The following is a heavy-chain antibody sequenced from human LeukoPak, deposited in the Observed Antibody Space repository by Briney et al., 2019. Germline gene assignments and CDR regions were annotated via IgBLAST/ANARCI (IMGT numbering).Heavy chain of an antibody. J-gene: IGHJ4*02. CDR1: GGSISSYY. V-gene: IGHV4-59*01. Sequence: SETLSLTCTVSGGSISSYYWSWIRHPPGKGLEWIGYIYYSGSTNYNPSLKSRVTISVDTSKNQFSLKLSSVTAADTAVYYCARGKGLSFFDYWGQGTLVTVSS. CDR2: IYYSGST. CDR3: ARGKGLSFFDY. D-gene: IGHD4/OR15-4a*01.